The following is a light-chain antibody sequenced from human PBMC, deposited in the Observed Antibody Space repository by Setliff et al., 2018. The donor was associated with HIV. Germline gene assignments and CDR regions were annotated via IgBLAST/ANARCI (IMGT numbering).Light chain of an antibody. CDR1: SSDVGGYNY. Sequence: QSALTQPPSASGSPGQSITISCTGTSSDVGGYNYVSWYQQHPGKAPKLLIYDVTNRPSGVSNRFSGSKSGNTASLTISGLQAEDEADYYCNSYTSSSTLDVFGTGTKVTVL. CDR2: DVT. CDR3: NSYTSSSTLDV. V-gene: IGLV2-14*03. J-gene: IGLJ1*01.